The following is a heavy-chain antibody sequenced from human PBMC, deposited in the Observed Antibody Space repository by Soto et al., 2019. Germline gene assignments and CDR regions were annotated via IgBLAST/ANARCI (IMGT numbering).Heavy chain of an antibody. CDR1: GGSISSYY. CDR2: IYYSGST. CDR3: ARSSGIAVAGLDY. Sequence: SETQSLTCTVSGGSISSYYWSWIRQPPGKGLEWIGYIYYSGSTNYNPSLKSRVTISVDTSKNQFSLKLSSVTAADTAVYYCARSSGIAVAGLDYWGQGTLVTVSS. J-gene: IGHJ4*02. V-gene: IGHV4-59*01. D-gene: IGHD6-19*01.